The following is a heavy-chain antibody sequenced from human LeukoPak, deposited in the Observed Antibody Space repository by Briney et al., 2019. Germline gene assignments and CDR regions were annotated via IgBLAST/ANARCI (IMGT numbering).Heavy chain of an antibody. Sequence: PGGSLRLSCAASGFTFNSYAIHWVRQAPGKGLEWVAVISYDGSNKYYADSVKGRFTISRDNSKNTLYLQMNSLRAEDTAVYYCARAGDSGDYVGYWGQGTLVTVSS. CDR2: ISYDGSNK. CDR1: GFTFNSYA. D-gene: IGHD4-17*01. J-gene: IGHJ4*02. CDR3: ARAGDSGDYVGY. V-gene: IGHV3-30*04.